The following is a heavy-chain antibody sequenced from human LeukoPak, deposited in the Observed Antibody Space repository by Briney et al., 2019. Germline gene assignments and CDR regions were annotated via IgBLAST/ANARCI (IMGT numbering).Heavy chain of an antibody. J-gene: IGHJ4*02. CDR1: GGSIGSGRFY. V-gene: IGHV4-39*01. Sequence: SETLSLTCTVSGGSIGSGRFYWGWLRQPPGKGLEWTGSIDYSGKAFYNPSLKSRVTISVDTSKNQFSLKLSSVTAADTAVYYCARHCSDGSCYEYWGQGTLVTVSS. CDR3: ARHCSDGSCYEY. D-gene: IGHD2-15*01. CDR2: IDYSGKA.